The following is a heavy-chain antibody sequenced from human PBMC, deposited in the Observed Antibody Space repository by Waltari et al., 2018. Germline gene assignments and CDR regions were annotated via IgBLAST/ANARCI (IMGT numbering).Heavy chain of an antibody. Sequence: EVQLVASGGGLVKPGGSLRLSCAASGFTFSSDSMNWVRQAPGKGLEWVSSISSSSSSIYYADSVKGRFTISSDNAKNSLYLQMNSLRAEDTAVYYCARAPLAAAGFDYWGQGTLVTVSS. CDR3: ARAPLAAAGFDY. CDR2: ISSSSSSI. V-gene: IGHV3-21*01. D-gene: IGHD6-13*01. CDR1: GFTFSSDS. J-gene: IGHJ4*02.